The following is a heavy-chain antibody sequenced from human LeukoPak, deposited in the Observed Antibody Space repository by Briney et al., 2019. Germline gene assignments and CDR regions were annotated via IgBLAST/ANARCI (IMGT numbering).Heavy chain of an antibody. V-gene: IGHV3-23*01. CDR2: ISGGGDKA. J-gene: IGHJ3*01. CDR3: AKDLALAGTGGGFDV. CDR1: GFTFTTYA. D-gene: IGHD6-19*01. Sequence: PGGSLRLSCAASGFTFTTYAINWVRQAPGKGLEWVAGISGGGDKAYYADSVNGRFTISRDNSKHTVSLQMSSLRAEDTALYYCAKDLALAGTGGGFDVWGQGTRVAVSS.